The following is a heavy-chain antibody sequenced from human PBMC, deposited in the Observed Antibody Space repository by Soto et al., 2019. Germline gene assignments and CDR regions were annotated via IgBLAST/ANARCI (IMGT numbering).Heavy chain of an antibody. D-gene: IGHD3-22*01. CDR2: ISYDGSNK. V-gene: IGHV3-30-3*01. CDR1: GFTFSSYA. Sequence: GGSLRLSCAASGFTFSSYAMHWVRQAPGKGLEWVAVISYDGSNKYYADSVKGRFTISRDNSKNTLYLQMNSLRAEDTAVYYCARESHSSITMIVVVIPNWLDPWGQGTLVTVSS. CDR3: ARESHSSITMIVVVIPNWLDP. J-gene: IGHJ5*02.